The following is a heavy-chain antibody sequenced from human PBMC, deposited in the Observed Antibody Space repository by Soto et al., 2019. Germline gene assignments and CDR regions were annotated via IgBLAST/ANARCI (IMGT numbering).Heavy chain of an antibody. CDR1: GITISNYP. CDR3: VKDDGGYPSTAPH. D-gene: IGHD4-17*01. V-gene: IGHV3-23*04. J-gene: IGHJ4*02. CDR2: ISGSGDTT. Sequence: EVRLVESGGGLVQPGGSLRRSCAASGITISNYPMSWVRQAPGKGLDWVSGISGSGDTTYYADSAKGRFTISKDISKNSMFLQLDSLRVEDSALYFCVKDDGGYPSTAPHWGQGTLVTVSP.